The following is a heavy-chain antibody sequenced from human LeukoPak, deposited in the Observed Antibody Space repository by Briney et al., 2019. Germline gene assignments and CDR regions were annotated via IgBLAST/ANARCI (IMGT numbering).Heavy chain of an antibody. Sequence: ASETLSLTCTVSGGSINSRSDYWGWIRQPPGKGLEWIGSIYYSGSTHYNPSLKSRVTMSIDTSENQFSLRLSSVTAADTAVYYCARRPGEYGGNDFDYWGQGTLVTVSS. CDR3: ARRPGEYGGNDFDY. CDR1: GGSINSRSDY. V-gene: IGHV4-39*01. J-gene: IGHJ4*02. D-gene: IGHD4/OR15-4a*01. CDR2: IYYSGST.